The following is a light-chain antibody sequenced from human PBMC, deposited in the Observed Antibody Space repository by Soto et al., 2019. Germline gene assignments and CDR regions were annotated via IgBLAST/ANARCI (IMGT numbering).Light chain of an antibody. CDR3: QHRYNWPLT. CDR2: DAS. Sequence: EVVLTQSPATLSLSPGEKATLSCRASQDINTYLGWYQQKPGQPPRLLIYDASNRASGIPARFSGSGSGTDFSLTTNSLEPEDFAIYYCQHRYNWPLTFGAGTKVEIK. J-gene: IGKJ4*01. V-gene: IGKV3-11*01. CDR1: QDINTY.